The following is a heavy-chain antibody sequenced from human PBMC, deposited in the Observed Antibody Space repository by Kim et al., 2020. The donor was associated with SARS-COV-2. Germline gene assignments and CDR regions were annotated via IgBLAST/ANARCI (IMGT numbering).Heavy chain of an antibody. D-gene: IGHD3-10*01. CDR1: GFTFSSYA. CDR2: ISYDGSNK. V-gene: IGHV3-30*04. CDR3: ARAPYYYGSGTFDY. Sequence: GGSLRLSCAASGFTFSSYAMHWVRQAPGKGLEWVAVISYDGSNKYYADSVKGRFTISRDNSKNTLYLQMNSLRAEDTAVYYCARAPYYYGSGTFDYWGQG. J-gene: IGHJ4*02.